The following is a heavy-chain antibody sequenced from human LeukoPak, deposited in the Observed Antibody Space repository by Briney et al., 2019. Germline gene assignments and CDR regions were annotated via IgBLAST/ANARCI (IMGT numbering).Heavy chain of an antibody. D-gene: IGHD4-11*01. CDR2: IYQSGST. Sequence: SETLSLTRSVSGYSIANGYHWARVRPPPGKRLEWLGSIYQSGSTYYNLSLKSRLTMSVDTSKNQFSLTMRAVTAADTALYYCARSEINDYMRFWGQGILVTVSS. CDR3: ARSEINDYMRF. J-gene: IGHJ4*02. CDR1: GYSIANGYH. V-gene: IGHV4-38-2*01.